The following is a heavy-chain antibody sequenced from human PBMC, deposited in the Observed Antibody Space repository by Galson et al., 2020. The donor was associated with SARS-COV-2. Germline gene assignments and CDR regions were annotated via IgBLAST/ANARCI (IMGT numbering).Heavy chain of an antibody. D-gene: IGHD2-8*01. CDR1: GGTFSSYA. J-gene: IGHJ5*02. V-gene: IGHV1-69*05. Sequence: ASVKVSCKASGGTFSSYAISWVRQAPGQGLEWMGGIIPIFGTANYAQKFQGRVTITTDESTSTAYMELSSLRSEDTAVYYCARNLVYAIGGQNWFDPWGQGTLVTVSS. CDR2: IIPIFGTA. CDR3: ARNLVYAIGGQNWFDP.